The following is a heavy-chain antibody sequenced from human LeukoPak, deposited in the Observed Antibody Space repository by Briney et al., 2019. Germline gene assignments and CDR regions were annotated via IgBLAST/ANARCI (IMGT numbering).Heavy chain of an antibody. V-gene: IGHV4-59*12. D-gene: IGHD5-12*01. J-gene: IGHJ6*03. CDR3: ARDGYRVTGYYYYMDV. CDR1: GGSISSYY. Sequence: SETLSLTCTVSGGSISSYYWSWLRQPPGKGLEWVGYIYYSGSTNYNPSLKSRVTISIDTSKNQFSLKLSSVTAADTAVYYCARDGYRVTGYYYYMDVWGKGTTVTVSS. CDR2: IYYSGST.